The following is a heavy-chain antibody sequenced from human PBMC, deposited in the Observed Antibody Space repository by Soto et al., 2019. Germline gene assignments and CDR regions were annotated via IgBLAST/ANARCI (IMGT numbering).Heavy chain of an antibody. V-gene: IGHV3-23*01. D-gene: IGHD3-10*01. Sequence: EVQLLESGGGLVQPGGSLRLSCAASGFTFSNYAMSWVRQAPGKGLVWVSSISGSGGSTYYADSVKGRFTISRDNSKNTLYLQRNSLRAEDTAVYYCAKDRYEGFGESFFHYWGQGTLVTVSS. CDR3: AKDRYEGFGESFFHY. J-gene: IGHJ4*02. CDR1: GFTFSNYA. CDR2: ISGSGGST.